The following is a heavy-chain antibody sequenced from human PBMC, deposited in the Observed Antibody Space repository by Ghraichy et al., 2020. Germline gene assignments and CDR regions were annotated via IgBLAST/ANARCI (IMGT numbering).Heavy chain of an antibody. J-gene: IGHJ4*02. Sequence: GESLNISCAASGFTVSSKYMNWVRQAPGKGLEWVSVTYSGGSTYYADSVKGRFTISRDNSKNTLYLQMNSLRAEDTAVYYCARGLSGSGSTWDYWGQGTLVTVSS. CDR2: TYSGGST. CDR1: GFTVSSKY. D-gene: IGHD3-10*01. V-gene: IGHV3-53*01. CDR3: ARGLSGSGSTWDY.